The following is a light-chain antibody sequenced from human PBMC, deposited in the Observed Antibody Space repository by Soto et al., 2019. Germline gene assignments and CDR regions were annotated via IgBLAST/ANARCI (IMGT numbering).Light chain of an antibody. CDR3: QQYNNWPFS. Sequence: EIVMTQSPASLSVSPGERVTLSCRAGQGVTTNFAWYQKKSGQYPSILIYDVSTRATGVPARFSGTGSETDFNLTISGLQSEDSAVYLCQQYNNWPFSFGQGTRLDIK. V-gene: IGKV3-15*01. J-gene: IGKJ5*01. CDR1: QGVTTN. CDR2: DVS.